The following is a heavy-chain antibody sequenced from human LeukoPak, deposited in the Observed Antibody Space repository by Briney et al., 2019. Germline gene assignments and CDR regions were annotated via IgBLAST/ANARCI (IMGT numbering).Heavy chain of an antibody. CDR1: GGTFSSYA. CDR2: IIPIFGTA. CDR3: AREAGGSSSWFSFDY. J-gene: IGHJ4*02. Sequence: ASVKVSCKASGGTFSSYAISWVRQAPGQGLEWMGGIIPIFGTANYAQKFQGRVTITTDESTSTAYMELSSLRSEDTAVYYCAREAGGSSSWFSFDYWGQGTLVTVSS. V-gene: IGHV1-69*05. D-gene: IGHD6-13*01.